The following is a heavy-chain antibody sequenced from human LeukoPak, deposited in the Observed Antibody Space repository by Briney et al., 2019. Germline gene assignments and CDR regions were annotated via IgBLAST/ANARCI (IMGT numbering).Heavy chain of an antibody. V-gene: IGHV4-59*01. Sequence: SETLSLSCTVSGGSISSYYWSWIRQPPGKGLEWIGYVYYTGNTNHNPSLKIRVTMSVDTSKNQFSLKLSSVTAADTAVYYCARAVDYCRSASCYEGYYYYMDVWGKGTTVTVSS. D-gene: IGHD2-2*01. CDR1: GGSISSYY. CDR2: VYYTGNT. J-gene: IGHJ6*03. CDR3: ARAVDYCRSASCYEGYYYYMDV.